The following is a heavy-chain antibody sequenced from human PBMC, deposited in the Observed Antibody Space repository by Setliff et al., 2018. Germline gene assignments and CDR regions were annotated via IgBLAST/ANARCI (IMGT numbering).Heavy chain of an antibody. J-gene: IGHJ4*02. CDR1: GFTFRDYS. Sequence: GGSLRLSCATSGFTFRDYSLTWVRQAPGKGLEWVSAINTGGDTTYYADSVKGRFTISRDNSKNTLYLQMSSLRVDDTAVYYCAKRFPDGYSHGRYFDYWGQGTLVTVSS. CDR2: INTGGDTT. D-gene: IGHD5-18*01. V-gene: IGHV3-23*01. CDR3: AKRFPDGYSHGRYFDY.